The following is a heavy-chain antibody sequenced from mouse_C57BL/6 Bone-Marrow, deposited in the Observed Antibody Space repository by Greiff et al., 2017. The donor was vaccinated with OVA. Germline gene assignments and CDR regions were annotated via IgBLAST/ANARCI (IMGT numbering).Heavy chain of an antibody. D-gene: IGHD1-1*01. J-gene: IGHJ4*01. CDR2: IRLKSDNYAT. V-gene: IGHV6-3*01. CDR3: TEGRYYGRGYAMDY. Sequence: DVMLVESGGGLVQPGGSMKLSCVASGFTFSNYWMNWVRQSPEKGLEWVAQIRLKSDNYATHYAESVKGRFTISRDDSKSSVYLQMNNLRAEDTGIYYCTEGRYYGRGYAMDYWGQGTSVTVSS. CDR1: GFTFSNYW.